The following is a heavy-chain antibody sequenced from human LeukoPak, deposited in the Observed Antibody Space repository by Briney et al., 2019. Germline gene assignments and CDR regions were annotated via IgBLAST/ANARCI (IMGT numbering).Heavy chain of an antibody. CDR3: ARGKVGANAYYDY. CDR1: GYTFTSYG. CDR2: IIPILGIA. Sequence: SVKVSCKASGYTFTSYGISWVRQAPGQGLEWMGRIIPILGIANYAQKFQGRVTITADRSTSTAYMELSSLRSEDTAVYYCARGKVGANAYYDYWGQGTLVTVSS. V-gene: IGHV1-69*04. J-gene: IGHJ4*02. D-gene: IGHD1-26*01.